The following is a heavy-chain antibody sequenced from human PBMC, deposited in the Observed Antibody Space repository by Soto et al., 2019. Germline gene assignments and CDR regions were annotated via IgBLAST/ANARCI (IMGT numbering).Heavy chain of an antibody. CDR1: GYSFTSYW. CDR3: ARGVGYCSSTSCYTYGMDV. D-gene: IGHD2-2*02. V-gene: IGHV5-51*01. Sequence: ESLKISCKGSGYSFTSYWIGWVRQMPGKGLEWMGIIYPGDSDTRYSPSFQGQVTISADKSISTAYLQWSSLKASDTAMYYCARGVGYCSSTSCYTYGMDVWGQGTTVTVSS. CDR2: IYPGDSDT. J-gene: IGHJ6*02.